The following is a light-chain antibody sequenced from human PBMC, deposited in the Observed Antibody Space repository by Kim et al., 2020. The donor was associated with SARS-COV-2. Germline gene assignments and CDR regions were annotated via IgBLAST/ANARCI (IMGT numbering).Light chain of an antibody. CDR1: QSLLHTNGYNY. CDR3: MQALPAYT. Sequence: DIVMTQSPLSLPVTPGEPASISCRSSQSLLHTNGYNYLDWYLQKPGQSPQLLIYLGSHRASGVPVRFSGSGSGTDFTLQISRVEAEDVGVYYCMQALPAYTFGQGTKLE. J-gene: IGKJ2*01. CDR2: LGS. V-gene: IGKV2-28*01.